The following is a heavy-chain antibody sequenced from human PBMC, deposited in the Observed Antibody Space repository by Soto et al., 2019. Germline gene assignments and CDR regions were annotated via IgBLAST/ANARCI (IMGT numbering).Heavy chain of an antibody. D-gene: IGHD4-17*01. Sequence: EVQLLESGGGLVQPGGSLRLSCAASGFTFSSYAMSWVRQAPGKGLEWVSAISGSGGSTYYADSVKGRFTISRDNPKNTLYLQMNSLRAEDTAVYYCAKDPPRPGTVTTQNFDYWGQGTLVTVSS. CDR1: GFTFSSYA. CDR2: ISGSGGST. V-gene: IGHV3-23*01. CDR3: AKDPPRPGTVTTQNFDY. J-gene: IGHJ4*02.